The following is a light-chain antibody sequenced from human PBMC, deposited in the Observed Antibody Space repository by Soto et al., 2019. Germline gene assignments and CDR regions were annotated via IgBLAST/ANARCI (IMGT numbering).Light chain of an antibody. V-gene: IGKV3-20*01. CDR1: QSVSSSF. Sequence: EIVLTQSPGTLSLSPGERATLSCRASQSVSSSFLAWYQQTPGQAPRLLIYGASRRATGIPDRFSGRGSGTDFTLTISRLEPEDFAVYYCQQYGSSQTFGQGTKV. CDR3: QQYGSSQT. J-gene: IGKJ1*01. CDR2: GAS.